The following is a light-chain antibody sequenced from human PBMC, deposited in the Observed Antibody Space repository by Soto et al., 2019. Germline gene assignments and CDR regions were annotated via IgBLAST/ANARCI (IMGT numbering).Light chain of an antibody. CDR1: QSISSW. J-gene: IGKJ1*01. Sequence: IRLTPNTSFLSASVRDRVTVTCRASQSISSWLAWYQQKPGKAPKLLIYQGSSLESGVPSRFSGSGSGTEFTLTISSLQPDDFATYYCQQYNSYSSWTFGQGTKVDNK. CDR2: QGS. CDR3: QQYNSYSSWT. V-gene: IGKV1-5*03.